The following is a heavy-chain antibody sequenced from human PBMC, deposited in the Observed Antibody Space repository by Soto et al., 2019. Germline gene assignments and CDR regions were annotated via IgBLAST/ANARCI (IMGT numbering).Heavy chain of an antibody. Sequence: GSLRLSCAASGFTFSSYAMSWVRQAPGKGLEWVSAISGSGGSTYYADSVKGRFTISRDNSKNTLYLQMNSLRAEDTAVYYCAKGNIVVVPAAIPENYFDYWGQGTLVTVSS. CDR2: ISGSGGST. CDR1: GFTFSSYA. CDR3: AKGNIVVVPAAIPENYFDY. D-gene: IGHD2-2*01. J-gene: IGHJ4*02. V-gene: IGHV3-23*01.